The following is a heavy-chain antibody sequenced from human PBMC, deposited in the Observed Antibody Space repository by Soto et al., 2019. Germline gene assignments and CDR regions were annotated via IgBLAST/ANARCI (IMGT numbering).Heavy chain of an antibody. CDR2: INHSGST. D-gene: IGHD2-15*01. J-gene: IGHJ4*02. Sequence: QVQLQQWGAGLLKPSETLSLTCAVYGGSFSGYYWSWIRQPPGKGLELIGEINHSGSTNYNPSLKSRVTISVDTSNNQFSLQLSSVTAADTAVYYCARGECSGGSCYNYIDYWGQGTLVTVSS. V-gene: IGHV4-34*01. CDR3: ARGECSGGSCYNYIDY. CDR1: GGSFSGYY.